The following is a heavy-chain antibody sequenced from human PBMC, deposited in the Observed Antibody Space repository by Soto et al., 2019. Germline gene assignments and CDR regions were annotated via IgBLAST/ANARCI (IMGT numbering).Heavy chain of an antibody. CDR2: ISSGGSP. CDR3: TLNHCAGGGCYDRDY. Sequence: VQLQESGPGLVKPSQTLSLTCAVSDESVTSPGNYWNWIRQRPDTGLEWIGYISSGGSPFYNPSLHSRVSLSLDTSNNLFSLTLNSVPSADTAVYYCTLNHCAGGGCYDRDYWGQGTRVTVSS. CDR1: DESVTSPGNY. V-gene: IGHV4-31*11. D-gene: IGHD2-15*01. J-gene: IGHJ1*01.